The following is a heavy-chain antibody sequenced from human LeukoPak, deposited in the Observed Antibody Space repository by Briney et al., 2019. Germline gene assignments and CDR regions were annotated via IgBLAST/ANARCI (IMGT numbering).Heavy chain of an antibody. J-gene: IGHJ5*02. Sequence: ASETLSLTCTVSGGSVSRSPYYSGWIRQPPGKGLEWIGSIYYSGSTYYNPSLKSRATISVDTSKNQFSLKLSSVTAADTAVYYCARARGPTMVRGVRRTHNWFDPWGQGTLVTVSS. D-gene: IGHD3-10*01. V-gene: IGHV4-39*01. CDR3: ARARGPTMVRGVRRTHNWFDP. CDR2: IYYSGST. CDR1: GGSVSRSPYY.